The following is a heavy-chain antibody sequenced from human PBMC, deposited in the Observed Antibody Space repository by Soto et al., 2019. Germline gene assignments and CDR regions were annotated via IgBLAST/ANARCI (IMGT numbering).Heavy chain of an antibody. V-gene: IGHV3-30-3*01. J-gene: IGHJ6*02. Sequence: HPGGSLRLSCAASGFTFSSYAMHWVRQAPGKGLEWVAVISYDGSNKYYADSVKGRFTISRDNSKNTLYLQMNSLRAEDTAVYYCARDLGYSSSFYYYYYYGMDVWGQGTTVTVSS. CDR1: GFTFSSYA. CDR2: ISYDGSNK. CDR3: ARDLGYSSSFYYYYYYGMDV. D-gene: IGHD6-6*01.